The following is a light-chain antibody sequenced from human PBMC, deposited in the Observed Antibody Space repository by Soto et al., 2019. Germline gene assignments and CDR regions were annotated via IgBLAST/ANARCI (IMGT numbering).Light chain of an antibody. V-gene: IGKV3-15*01. Sequence: EIVMTQSPATLSVSPGERATLSCRASQSVSSDLAWYEQKPGQAPRLLIYGASTRATGIPARFSGSGSGTEFTLTISSLQSEDFATYSCQQSFSAPLTFGGGTRVEI. J-gene: IGKJ4*01. CDR2: GAS. CDR3: QQSFSAPLT. CDR1: QSVSSD.